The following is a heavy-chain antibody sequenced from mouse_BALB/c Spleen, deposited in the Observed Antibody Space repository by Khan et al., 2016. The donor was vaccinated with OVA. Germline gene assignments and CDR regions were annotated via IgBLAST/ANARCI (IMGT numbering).Heavy chain of an antibody. CDR1: GFTIKDTY. CDR2: ITTANGNT. CDR3: VRPSDDRRDFDV. D-gene: IGHD6-1*01. J-gene: IGHJ1*01. Sequence: EVQLQESGAELVKPGASVKLSCTASGFTIKDTYIHWVKKRPKQGLEWIGRITTANGNTEYDTNFQGKATMRAETSSNTAYLQLSSLKSGDSAVYFCVRPSDDRRDFDVWGAGTTVTVSS. V-gene: IGHV14-3*02.